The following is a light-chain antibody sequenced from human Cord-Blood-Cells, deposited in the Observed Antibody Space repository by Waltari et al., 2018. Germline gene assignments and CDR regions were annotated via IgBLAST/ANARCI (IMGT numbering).Light chain of an antibody. CDR2: DAS. CDR1: QSVSSY. CDR3: QQSSNWPTLT. J-gene: IGKJ4*01. Sequence: EIVLTQSPATLSLSPGERATLSCRASQSVSSYLAWYQQKPGQAPRHLIYDASNRATGIPDRFSGSGSGRDFTLTISSLEREDFAVYYCQQSSNWPTLTFGGGTKVEIK. V-gene: IGKV3-11*02.